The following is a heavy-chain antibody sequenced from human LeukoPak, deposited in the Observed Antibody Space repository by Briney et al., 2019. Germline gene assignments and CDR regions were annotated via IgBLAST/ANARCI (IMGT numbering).Heavy chain of an antibody. CDR2: INHSGST. CDR1: GGFFSGYY. CDR3: AKGLDKFDP. D-gene: IGHD1-1*01. J-gene: IGHJ5*02. V-gene: IGHV4-34*01. Sequence: SETLSLTCAVYGGFFSGYYWSWIRQPPGKGLEWIGEINHSGSTYYNPSLKSRVTISVDTSKNQFSLKLSSVTAADTAVYYCAKGLDKFDPWGQGTLVTVSS.